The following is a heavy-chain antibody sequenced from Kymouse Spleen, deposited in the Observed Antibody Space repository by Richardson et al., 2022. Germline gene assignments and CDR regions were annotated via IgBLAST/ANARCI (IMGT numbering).Heavy chain of an antibody. Sequence: QVQLQQWGAGLLKPSETLSLTCAVYGGSFSGYYWSWIRQPPGKGLEWIGEINHSGSTNYNPSLKSRVTISVDTSKNQFSLKLSSVTAADTAVYYCALSNWNSGDYWGQGTLVTVSS. V-gene: IGHV4-34*01. CDR3: ALSNWNSGDY. CDR1: GGSFSGYY. J-gene: IGHJ4*02. CDR2: INHSGST. D-gene: IGHD1-7*01.